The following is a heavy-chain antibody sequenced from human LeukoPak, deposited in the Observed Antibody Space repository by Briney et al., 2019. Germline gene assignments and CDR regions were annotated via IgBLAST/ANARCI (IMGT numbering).Heavy chain of an antibody. J-gene: IGHJ6*02. V-gene: IGHV1-69*13. CDR2: IIPIFGTA. CDR1: GGTFSSYA. Sequence: SVKVSCKASGGTFSSYAISWVRQAPGQGLEWMGGIIPIFGTANYAQKFQGRVTITADESTSTAYMELSSLRSEDTAVYYCARGSYHDSSGYYYVGNYYYGMDVWGQGTTVTVSS. CDR3: ARGSYHDSSGYYYVGNYYYGMDV. D-gene: IGHD3-22*01.